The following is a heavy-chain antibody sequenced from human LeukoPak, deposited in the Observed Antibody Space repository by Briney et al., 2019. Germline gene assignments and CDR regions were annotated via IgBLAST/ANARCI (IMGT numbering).Heavy chain of an antibody. CDR1: GFTFSSSA. CDR2: ISGSDGTT. D-gene: IGHD2-15*01. V-gene: IGHV3-23*01. Sequence: GGSLGLSCAASGFTFSSSAMTWVRQAPGKGLEWVSSISGSDGTTYYADSVKGRFTISRDNSKHTVYLQMNSLRAEDTAEYFCAKGGSASCYSYRDYWGQGTLVTVSS. J-gene: IGHJ4*02. CDR3: AKGGSASCYSYRDY.